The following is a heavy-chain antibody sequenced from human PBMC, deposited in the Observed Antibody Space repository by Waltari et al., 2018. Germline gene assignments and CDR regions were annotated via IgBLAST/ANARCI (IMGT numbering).Heavy chain of an antibody. J-gene: IGHJ2*01. Sequence: QVQLVQSGAEVKKPGASVKVSCKVSVYTLTELSMPWGRQAPGKGLEWMGGFDPEDGETIYAQKFQGRVTMTEDTSTDTAYMELSSLRSEDTAVYYCATVGVAGPKKYWYFDLWGRGTLVTVSS. V-gene: IGHV1-24*01. CDR1: VYTLTELS. CDR3: ATVGVAGPKKYWYFDL. D-gene: IGHD6-19*01. CDR2: FDPEDGET.